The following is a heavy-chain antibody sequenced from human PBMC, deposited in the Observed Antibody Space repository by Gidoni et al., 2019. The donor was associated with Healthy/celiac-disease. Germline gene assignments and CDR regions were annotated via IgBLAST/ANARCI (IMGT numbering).Heavy chain of an antibody. CDR1: GGTFSSYA. J-gene: IGHJ5*02. D-gene: IGHD3-3*01. V-gene: IGHV1-69*06. Sequence: QVQLVQSGAEVKKPGSSVKVSCKASGGTFSSYAISWVRQAPGQGLEWMGGIIPIFGTANYAQKFQGRVTITADKSTSTAYMELSSLRSEDTAVYYCARKITIFGVVIQNWFDPWGQGTLVTVSS. CDR3: ARKITIFGVVIQNWFDP. CDR2: IIPIFGTA.